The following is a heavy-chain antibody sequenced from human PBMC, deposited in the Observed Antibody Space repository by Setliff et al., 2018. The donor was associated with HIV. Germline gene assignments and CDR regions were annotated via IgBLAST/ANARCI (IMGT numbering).Heavy chain of an antibody. Sequence: PSETLSLTCTVSGGSISISDWSWIRQPPGKGLEWIGYIYTSGSVNYNPSLNSRVTISVDTSKNQFSLKVNSVTAADTAVYYCARSPRIGVAGEFEYWGQGTLVTVSS. CDR3: ARSPRIGVAGEFEY. CDR1: GGSISISD. D-gene: IGHD6-19*01. CDR2: IYTSGSV. V-gene: IGHV4-4*09. J-gene: IGHJ4*02.